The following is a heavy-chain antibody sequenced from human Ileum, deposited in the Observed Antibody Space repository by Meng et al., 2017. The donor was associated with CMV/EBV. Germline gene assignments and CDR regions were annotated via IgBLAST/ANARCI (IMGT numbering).Heavy chain of an antibody. J-gene: IGHJ4*02. CDR1: GFTVSDKS. D-gene: IGHD3-10*01. V-gene: IGHV3-66*02. Sequence: GGSLRLSCSVSGFTVSDKSMTWVRQAPGMGLEWISVMYSGGSTNYADSVKGRFTISRDNSKNTLYLQMNSLTPSDTAVYFCAREFFLDNWGQGTLVTVSS. CDR2: MYSGGST. CDR3: AREFFLDN.